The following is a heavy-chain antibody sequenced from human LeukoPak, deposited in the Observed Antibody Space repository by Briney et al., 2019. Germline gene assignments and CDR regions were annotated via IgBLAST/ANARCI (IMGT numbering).Heavy chain of an antibody. J-gene: IGHJ5*02. CDR3: ARERYWFDP. Sequence: PSQTLSLTCTVSGGSISSGSYYWSWIRQPAGKGLEWIGRIYTSGSTNYNPSLKSRVTISVDTSKNQFSLKLSSVTAADTAVYYCARERYWFDPWGQGTLVTVSP. CDR1: GGSISSGSYY. CDR2: IYTSGST. V-gene: IGHV4-61*02.